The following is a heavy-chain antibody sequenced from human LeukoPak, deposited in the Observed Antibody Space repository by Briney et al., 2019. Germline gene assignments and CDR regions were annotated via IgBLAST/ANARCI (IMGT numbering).Heavy chain of an antibody. J-gene: IGHJ3*02. CDR2: IYSGGST. CDR1: GVTVSSNY. D-gene: IGHD1-26*01. Sequence: SGGSLRLSCAASGVTVSSNYMSWVRQAPGKGLEWVSVIYSGGSTHYADSVKGRFTISRDNSKNTLYLQMNSLRAEHTAVYYCARAAPPQVGATGAFDIWGQGTMVTVSS. V-gene: IGHV3-53*01. CDR3: ARAAPPQVGATGAFDI.